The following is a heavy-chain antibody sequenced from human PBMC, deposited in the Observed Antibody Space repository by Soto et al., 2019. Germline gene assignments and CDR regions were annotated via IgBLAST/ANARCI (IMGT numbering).Heavy chain of an antibody. CDR3: ARDLNVDTAMNRPPFDP. J-gene: IGHJ5*02. CDR1: GGSFSGYY. D-gene: IGHD5-18*01. Sequence: QVQLQQWGAGLLKPSETLSLTCAVYGGSFSGYYWSWIRQPPGKGLEWIGEINHSGSTNYNPSLKSRVTISVDPSKKQFSLKLSSVTAADTAVYYCARDLNVDTAMNRPPFDPWGQGTLVTVSS. V-gene: IGHV4-34*01. CDR2: INHSGST.